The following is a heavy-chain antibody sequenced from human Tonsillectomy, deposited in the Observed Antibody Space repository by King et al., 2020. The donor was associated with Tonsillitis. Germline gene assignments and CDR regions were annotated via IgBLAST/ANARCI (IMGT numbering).Heavy chain of an antibody. CDR3: ARVRGSFCVDY. Sequence: VQLVESGGGLVQPGGSLRLSCAASGFTFSGYWMTWVRQAPGKGLGWVANIKQDGSEKYYVDSVKGRFTISRDNAKNSLYLQMNSLRAEDTAVYYCARVRGSFCVDYWGQGTLVTVSS. CDR1: GFTFSGYW. V-gene: IGHV3-7*01. D-gene: IGHD1-26*01. J-gene: IGHJ4*02. CDR2: IKQDGSEK.